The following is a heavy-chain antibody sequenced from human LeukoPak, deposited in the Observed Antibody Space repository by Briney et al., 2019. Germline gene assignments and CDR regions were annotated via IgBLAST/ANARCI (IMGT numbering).Heavy chain of an antibody. CDR2: ISYDGSNK. CDR3: ARVTYDSSGYPTPFDY. D-gene: IGHD3-22*01. CDR1: GFTFSSYA. V-gene: IGHV3-30-3*01. J-gene: IGHJ4*02. Sequence: GRSLRLSFAASGFTFSSYAMHWVRQAPGKGLEWVAVISYDGSNKYYADSVKGRFTISRDNSKNTLYLQMNSLRAEDTAVYYCARVTYDSSGYPTPFDYWGQGTLVTVSS.